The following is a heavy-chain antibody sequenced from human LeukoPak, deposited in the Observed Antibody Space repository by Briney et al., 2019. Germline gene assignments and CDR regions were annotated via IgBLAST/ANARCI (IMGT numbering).Heavy chain of an antibody. V-gene: IGHV3-30*02. D-gene: IGHD6-19*01. CDR2: IHYYGGRK. J-gene: IGHJ3*02. Sequence: GGSLRLSCAASGFSFSDYGMHWVRQAPGKGLEWVAFIHYYGGRKYYGESLRGRVTISRDNSKNTLYLEISSLRVEDTAVYFCAKDGDRRPGWYDGHDAFDMWGQGTMVTVS. CDR1: GFSFSDYG. CDR3: AKDGDRRPGWYDGHDAFDM.